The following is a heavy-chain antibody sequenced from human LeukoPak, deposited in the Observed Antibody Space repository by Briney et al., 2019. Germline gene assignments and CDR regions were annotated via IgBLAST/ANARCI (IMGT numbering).Heavy chain of an antibody. J-gene: IGHJ4*02. CDR2: IYHSGST. CDR1: GGSISVSSYY. V-gene: IGHV4-39*01. D-gene: IGHD3-22*01. Sequence: SSETLSLTCTVSGGSISVSSYYWAWLRQPPGKGLEWIGSIYHSGSTYYKPSLKSRVTISVDTSKNQFSLKLISVTAADTAVYYCARVRRRYYDSSGLYYFDYWGQGTLVTVSS. CDR3: ARVRRRYYDSSGLYYFDY.